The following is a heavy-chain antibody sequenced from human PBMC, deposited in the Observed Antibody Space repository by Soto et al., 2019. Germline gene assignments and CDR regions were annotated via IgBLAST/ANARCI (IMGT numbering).Heavy chain of an antibody. D-gene: IGHD3-3*01. CDR3: ARSSGGNFGIIIEGSNWFDP. Sequence: QVQVVQSGAEVKRPGASVKVSCKAPGDTFTSYYLNWVRQAPGQGLEWMGVINPHGGSTKYAQKFQGRITMTRDTSRSTVYMALSSLRSDDTAIYYCARSSGGNFGIIIEGSNWFDPWGQGTLVTVSS. J-gene: IGHJ5*02. V-gene: IGHV1-46*01. CDR1: GDTFTSYY. CDR2: INPHGGST.